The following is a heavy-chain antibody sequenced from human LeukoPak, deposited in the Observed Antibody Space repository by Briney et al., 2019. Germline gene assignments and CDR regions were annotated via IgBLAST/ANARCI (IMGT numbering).Heavy chain of an antibody. CDR3: AKVYIGCYFDY. J-gene: IGHJ4*02. CDR1: ELTLSSYA. D-gene: IGHD1-14*01. V-gene: IGHV3-23*01. Sequence: GGSLSFPFPALELTLSSYAMSWFGRVPGKGLEWVSAISGSGGSTYYADSVKGRFTISRDNSKNTLYLQMNSLRAEDTAVYYCAKVYIGCYFDYWGQGTLVTVSS. CDR2: ISGSGGST.